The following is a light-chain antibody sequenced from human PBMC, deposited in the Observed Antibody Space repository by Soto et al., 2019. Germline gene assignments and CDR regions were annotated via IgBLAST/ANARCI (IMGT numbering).Light chain of an antibody. V-gene: IGKV1-39*01. Sequence: DIQMTQSPSSLSASVGDRVTITCRASQSISSYLNWYQQKPGKAPKLLIYAASSLQSGVPSRFSGSGSGTDFTLTISSLQPEDFGTYYCQQSYSTPTFGQGTKVEIK. CDR3: QQSYSTPT. CDR1: QSISSY. J-gene: IGKJ1*01. CDR2: AAS.